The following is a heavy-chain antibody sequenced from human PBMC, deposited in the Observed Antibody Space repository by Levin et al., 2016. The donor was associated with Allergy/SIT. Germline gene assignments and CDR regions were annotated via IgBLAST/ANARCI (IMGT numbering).Heavy chain of an antibody. CDR3: ARDWAGIGAADLDY. J-gene: IGHJ4*02. V-gene: IGHV3-33*01. D-gene: IGHD6-13*01. CDR1: GFTFSSYA. Sequence: GESLKISCAASGFTFSSYAMHWVRQAPGKGLEWVAAIWYDGSNKYYADSVKGRFTISRDNAKNTVNLQMNSLRVEDTAVYYCARDWAGIGAADLDYWGQGTLVTVSS. CDR2: IWYDGSNK.